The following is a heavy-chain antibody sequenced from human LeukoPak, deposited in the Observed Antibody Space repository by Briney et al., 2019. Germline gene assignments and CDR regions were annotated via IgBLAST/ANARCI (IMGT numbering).Heavy chain of an antibody. V-gene: IGHV3-66*04. CDR3: ARQNWGAFDI. CDR1: GFTVSSNY. J-gene: IGHJ3*02. Sequence: QAGGSLRLSCAASGFTVSSNYMSRVRQAPGKGLEWVSVIYSGGSTYYADSVKGRFTISRDNSKNTLYLQMNSLRAEDTAVYYCARQNWGAFDIWGQGTMVTVSS. CDR2: IYSGGST. D-gene: IGHD7-27*01.